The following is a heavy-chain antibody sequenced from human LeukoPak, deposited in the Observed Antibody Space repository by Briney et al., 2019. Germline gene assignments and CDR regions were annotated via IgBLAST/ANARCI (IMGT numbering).Heavy chain of an antibody. V-gene: IGHV1-3*01. D-gene: IGHD1-26*01. CDR2: INADNGNT. J-gene: IGHJ4*02. CDR3: ARYGSYRPLDY. Sequence: ASVKVSCKASGYTFTTYSMHWVRQAPGQRLEWMGWINADNGNTKYSQKFQGRVTITRDTSASTAYMELSSLRSEDTAVYYCARYGSYRPLDYWGQGTLVTVSS. CDR1: GYTFTTYS.